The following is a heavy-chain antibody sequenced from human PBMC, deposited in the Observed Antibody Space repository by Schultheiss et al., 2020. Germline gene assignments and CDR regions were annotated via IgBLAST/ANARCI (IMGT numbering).Heavy chain of an antibody. CDR2: IWYDGSNK. D-gene: IGHD3-3*01. CDR3: ARDLRSGYEYGMDV. V-gene: IGHV3-33*08. J-gene: IGHJ6*04. Sequence: GGSMRLSCAASGFTFSSYGMHWVRQAPGKGLEWVAVIWYDGSNKYYADSVKGRFTISRDNAKNSLYLQMNSLRAEDTAVYYCARDLRSGYEYGMDVWGKGTTVTVSS. CDR1: GFTFSSYG.